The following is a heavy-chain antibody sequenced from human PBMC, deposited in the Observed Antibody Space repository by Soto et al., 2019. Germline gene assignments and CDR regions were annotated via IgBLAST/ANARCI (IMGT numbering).Heavy chain of an antibody. CDR2: ISHSGST. CDR3: AREYTYGSNFFDC. D-gene: IGHD5-18*01. V-gene: IGHV4-31*03. CDR1: GGSISSAADY. J-gene: IGHJ4*02. Sequence: QVQLQESGPGLVKPSQTLSLSCTVSGGSISSAADYWSWIRQHPGKGLEWIGYISHSGSTYYTPYLKSRVIISADTSKNQFSLNLTAVTAADTAVYYCAREYTYGSNFFDCWGQGALVTVSS.